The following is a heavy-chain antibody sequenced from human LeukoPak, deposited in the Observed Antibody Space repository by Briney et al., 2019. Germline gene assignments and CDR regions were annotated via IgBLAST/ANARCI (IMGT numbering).Heavy chain of an antibody. Sequence: TGGSLRLSCAASGFTFSSYAMHWVRQAPGKGLEYVSAISSNGGSTYYANSVKGRFTISRDNSKNTLYLQMGSLRAEDMAVYHCARDVGTDDYYYYYMDVWGKGTTVTVSS. CDR1: GFTFSSYA. CDR2: ISSNGGST. J-gene: IGHJ6*03. D-gene: IGHD1-1*01. V-gene: IGHV3-64*01. CDR3: ARDVGTDDYYYYYMDV.